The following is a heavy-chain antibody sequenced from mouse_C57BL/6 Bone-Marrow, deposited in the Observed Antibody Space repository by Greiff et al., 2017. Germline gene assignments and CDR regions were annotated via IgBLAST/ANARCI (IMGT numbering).Heavy chain of an antibody. CDR2: IYPRSGNT. J-gene: IGHJ4*01. Sequence: QVQLQQSGAELARPGASVRLSCKASGYTFTSYGISWVKQRTGQGLEWIGEIYPRSGNTYYNEKFKGKATLTADKSSSTAYMELRSLTSEDSAVYFCARSWILEAMDYWGQGTSVTVSS. V-gene: IGHV1-81*01. CDR3: ARSWILEAMDY. CDR1: GYTFTSYG. D-gene: IGHD2-3*01.